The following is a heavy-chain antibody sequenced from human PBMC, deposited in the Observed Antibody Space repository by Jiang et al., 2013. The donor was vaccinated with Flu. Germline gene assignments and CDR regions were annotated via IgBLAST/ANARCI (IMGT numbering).Heavy chain of an antibody. CDR2: IGTGGGT. CDR1: GFTFSSHD. D-gene: IGHD1-14*01. CDR3: ARAPGRGGHSYYYYGMDV. J-gene: IGHJ6*02. V-gene: IGHV3-13*01. Sequence: VQLLESGGGLVQPGGSLRLSCAASGFTFSSHDMHWVRQGTGKGLEWVSAIGTGGGTYYPGSVKGRFTISRENGKNSLYLQMNSLRAEDTAVYYCARAPGRGGHSYYYYGMDVWGQGTTVTVSS.